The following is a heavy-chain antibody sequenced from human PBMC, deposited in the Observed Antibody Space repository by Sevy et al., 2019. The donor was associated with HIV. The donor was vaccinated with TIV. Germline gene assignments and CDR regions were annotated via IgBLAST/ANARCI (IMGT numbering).Heavy chain of an antibody. CDR1: EFTFSDYY. D-gene: IGHD2-2*01. V-gene: IGHV3-11*01. J-gene: IGHJ6*02. Sequence: GGSLRLSCAASEFTFSDYYMSWIRQAPGKGLEWVSYISSSGSTIYYADSVKGRFTISRDNAKNSLYLQMNSLRAEDTAVYYCARDSTVVVPAANSNYYYGMDVWGQGTTVTVSS. CDR2: ISSSGSTI. CDR3: ARDSTVVVPAANSNYYYGMDV.